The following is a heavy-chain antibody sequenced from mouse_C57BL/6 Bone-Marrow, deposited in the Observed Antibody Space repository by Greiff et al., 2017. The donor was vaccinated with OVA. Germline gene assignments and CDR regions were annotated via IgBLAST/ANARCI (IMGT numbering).Heavy chain of an antibody. Sequence: QVQLQQSGPGLVAPSQSLSITCTVSGFSLTSYGVDWVRQSPGKGLEWLGVIWGVGSTNYNSALKSRLSISKDNSKSQVFLKMNSLQTDDIAMYYCASDRGLLRFAYWGQGTLVTVSA. CDR3: ASDRGLLRFAY. CDR1: GFSLTSYG. V-gene: IGHV2-6*01. J-gene: IGHJ3*01. CDR2: IWGVGST. D-gene: IGHD2-3*01.